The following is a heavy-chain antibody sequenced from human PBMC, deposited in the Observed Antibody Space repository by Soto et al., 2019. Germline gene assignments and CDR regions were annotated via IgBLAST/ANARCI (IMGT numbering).Heavy chain of an antibody. J-gene: IGHJ5*02. Sequence: GGSLRLSFAASGFTFRTYAMHWVRQAPGKGLEWVANINKDGGGMSYVDSVRGRFTISRDNAKNSLYLEMNSLRAKDTAVYYCAKYDFWIPGNFDPRGQGTLVTVSS. CDR1: GFTFRTYA. CDR3: AKYDFWIPGNFDP. D-gene: IGHD3-3*01. V-gene: IGHV3-7*01. CDR2: INKDGGGM.